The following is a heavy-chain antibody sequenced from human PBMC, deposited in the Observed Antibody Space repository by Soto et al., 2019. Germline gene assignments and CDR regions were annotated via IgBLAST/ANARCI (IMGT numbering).Heavy chain of an antibody. CDR1: GFTFSSYS. D-gene: IGHD3-10*02. V-gene: IGHV3-48*02. CDR2: ISISSSTI. CDR3: ARDADGVRVAYGGWLDP. J-gene: IGHJ5*02. Sequence: EVQLVESGGGLVQPGGSLRLSCAASGFTFSSYSMNWVRQAPGKGLEWVSYISISSSTIYYADSVKGRFTISRDNAKNSLYLQMNSLIDEDTAVYYCARDADGVRVAYGGWLDPGGEVTLVNVSS.